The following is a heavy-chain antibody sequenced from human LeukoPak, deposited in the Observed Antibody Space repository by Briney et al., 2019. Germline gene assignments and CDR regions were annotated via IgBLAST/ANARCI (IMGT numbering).Heavy chain of an antibody. D-gene: IGHD3-16*01. CDR2: INHSGST. CDR1: GGSFSGYY. J-gene: IGHJ6*03. Sequence: SETLSLTCAVYGGSFSGYYWSWIRQPPGKGLEWIGEINHSGSTNYNPSLKSRVTISVDTSKNQFFLKLSSVTAADTAVYYCATRGQSGHHYYYMDVWGKGTTVTVSS. CDR3: ATRGQSGHHYYYMDV. V-gene: IGHV4-34*01.